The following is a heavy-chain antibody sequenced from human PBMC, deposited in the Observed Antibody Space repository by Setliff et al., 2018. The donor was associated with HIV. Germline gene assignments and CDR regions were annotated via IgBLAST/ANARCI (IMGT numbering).Heavy chain of an antibody. J-gene: IGHJ4*02. D-gene: IGHD3-22*01. Sequence: LRLSCAASGFTFSSYGMHWVRQAPGKGLEWVAFIRYDGSNKYYADSVKGRFTISRDNSKNTLYLQMNSLRAEDTAVYYCAKDRYYDSSGSPFDYWGQGTLVTVPS. CDR1: GFTFSSYG. V-gene: IGHV3-30*02. CDR3: AKDRYYDSSGSPFDY. CDR2: IRYDGSNK.